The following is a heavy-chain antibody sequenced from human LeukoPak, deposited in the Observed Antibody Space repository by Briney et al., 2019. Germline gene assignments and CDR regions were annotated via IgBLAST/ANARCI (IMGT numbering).Heavy chain of an antibody. D-gene: IGHD3-22*01. V-gene: IGHV3-66*01. CDR1: GFTVSSDY. Sequence: GGSLRLSCAASGFTVSSDYMTWVRQAPEKGLEWVSVIYSGGSTYYADSVKGRFTISRDNSKNTLYLQMNSLRAEDTAVYYCARGGYYYDSSGYYYLLDYWGQGTLVTVSS. CDR2: IYSGGST. CDR3: ARGGYYYDSSGYYYLLDY. J-gene: IGHJ4*02.